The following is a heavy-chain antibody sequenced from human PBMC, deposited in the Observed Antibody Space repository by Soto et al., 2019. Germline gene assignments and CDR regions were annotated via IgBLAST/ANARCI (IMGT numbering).Heavy chain of an antibody. D-gene: IGHD6-13*01. CDR1: GGSISSSSYY. CDR2: IYYSGST. J-gene: IGHJ5*02. V-gene: IGHV4-39*07. CDR3: ARVPHIAAAWNNWFDP. Sequence: SETLSLTCTVSGGSISSSSYYWGWIRQPPGKGLEWIGSIYYSGSTYYNPSLKSRVTISVDTSKNQFSLKLSSVTAADTAVYYCARVPHIAAAWNNWFDPWGQGALVTVSS.